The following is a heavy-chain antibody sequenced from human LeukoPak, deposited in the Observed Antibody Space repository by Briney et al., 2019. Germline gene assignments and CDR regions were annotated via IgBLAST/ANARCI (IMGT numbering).Heavy chain of an antibody. D-gene: IGHD6-13*01. CDR3: TRQQLDAFDI. J-gene: IGHJ3*02. CDR2: LIDGGRT. Sequence: PVQPLDSPSVLIDGGRTAYADSVRGRFTISRDNSKNTLYLQMNSLSAEDTAVYYCTRQQLDAFDIWGPGTMVTVSS. V-gene: IGHV3-23*01.